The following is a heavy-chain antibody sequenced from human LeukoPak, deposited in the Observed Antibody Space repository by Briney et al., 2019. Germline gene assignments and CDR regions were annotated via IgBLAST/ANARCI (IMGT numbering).Heavy chain of an antibody. D-gene: IGHD3-3*01. J-gene: IGHJ4*02. CDR1: GHDFRDYW. Sequence: GESLKISCQCSGHDFRDYWIGWVRQMPGKGLEWMGIIYPRDSTTRYSPAFEGQVTISVDKSITTAYLQWSSLKASDTAMYYCARRAIIQGTSALDFWGQGTVVIVSS. CDR3: ARRAIIQGTSALDF. V-gene: IGHV5-51*01. CDR2: IYPRDSTT.